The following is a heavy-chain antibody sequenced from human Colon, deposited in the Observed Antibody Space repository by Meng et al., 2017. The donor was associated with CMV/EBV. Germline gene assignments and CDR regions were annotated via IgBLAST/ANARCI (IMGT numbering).Heavy chain of an antibody. D-gene: IGHD4-11*01. CDR3: ARDPYIKAFDI. V-gene: IGHV3-7*01. CDR2: IKENGSEK. J-gene: IGHJ3*02. CDR1: GFTFRNYW. Sequence: GESLKISCAASGFTFRNYWMNWVRQAPGKGLEWVANIKENGSEKYYVDYVKGRFTISRDNAKNSLYLQMNSLRAEDTAVYYCARDPYIKAFDIWGQGTMVTVSS.